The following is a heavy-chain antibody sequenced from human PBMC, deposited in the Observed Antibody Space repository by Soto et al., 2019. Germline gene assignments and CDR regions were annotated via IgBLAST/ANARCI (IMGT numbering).Heavy chain of an antibody. Sequence: SETLSLTCAVYGGSFSGYYWSWIRQPPGKGLEWIGEINHSGSTNYNPSLKSRVTISVDTSKNQFSLKLSSVIAADTAVYYCARGLAVVGVLDYWGQGTLVTVSS. CDR2: INHSGST. CDR3: ARGLAVVGVLDY. D-gene: IGHD6-19*01. J-gene: IGHJ4*02. V-gene: IGHV4-34*01. CDR1: GGSFSGYY.